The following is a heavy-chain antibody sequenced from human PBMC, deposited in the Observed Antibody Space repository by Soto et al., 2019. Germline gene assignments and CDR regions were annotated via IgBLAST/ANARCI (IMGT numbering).Heavy chain of an antibody. CDR1: GFTFSTYS. V-gene: IGHV3-48*01. J-gene: IGHJ4*02. D-gene: IGHD3-22*01. CDR2: ISSSSSTI. CDR3: ARVAYYYDSSGYFY. Sequence: GGSLRLSCAASGFTFSTYSMNWVRQAPGKGLEWVSYISSSSSTIFYTDSVKGRFTVSRDNAKNSLYLQMNSLRAEDTAVYYCARVAYYYDSSGYFYWGQGT.